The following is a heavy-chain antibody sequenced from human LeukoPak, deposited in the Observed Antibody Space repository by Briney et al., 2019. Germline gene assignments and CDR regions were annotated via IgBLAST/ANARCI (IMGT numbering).Heavy chain of an antibody. J-gene: IGHJ4*02. CDR3: ARAGGDYDSYNFDY. CDR2: VNPSGGYT. V-gene: IGHV1-46*01. CDR1: GYTFTKYY. Sequence: GASVKVSCKASGYTFTKYYMHWVRQAPGQGLEWMGIVNPSGGYTTHAQKFQGRVTMTRDTSTSTVYMELSSLRSEDTAVYYCARAGGDYDSYNFDYWGQGTLVTVSS. D-gene: IGHD4-17*01.